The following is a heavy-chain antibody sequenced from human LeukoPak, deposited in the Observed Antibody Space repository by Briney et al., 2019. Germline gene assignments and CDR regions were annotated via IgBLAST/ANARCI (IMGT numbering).Heavy chain of an antibody. J-gene: IGHJ3*02. Sequence: GGSLRLSCAASGFTFLTYAMSWVRQAPGKGLQWVSVIRDSGASTYYADSVKGRFTISRDNSKSTLYLQINSLRAEDTAVYYCAKAGRSGWYPGWPFDIWGQGTMVTVSS. CDR2: IRDSGAST. D-gene: IGHD6-19*01. V-gene: IGHV3-23*01. CDR3: AKAGRSGWYPGWPFDI. CDR1: GFTFLTYA.